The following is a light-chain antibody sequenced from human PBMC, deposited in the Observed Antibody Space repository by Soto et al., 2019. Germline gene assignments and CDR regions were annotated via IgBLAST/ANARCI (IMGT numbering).Light chain of an antibody. V-gene: IGKV1-5*01. CDR3: QQYDSYWT. Sequence: GAIVTITCRASQVISTSLACYQQKPGKAPKLLNYDVSSLESGVPPRFSGSGSGTDFTLTISGLQPDDFATYYCQQYDSYWTFGQGTKVDIK. CDR2: DVS. J-gene: IGKJ1*01. CDR1: QVISTS.